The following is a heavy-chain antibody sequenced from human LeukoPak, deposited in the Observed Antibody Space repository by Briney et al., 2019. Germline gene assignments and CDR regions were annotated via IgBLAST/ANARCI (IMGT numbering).Heavy chain of an antibody. CDR2: MNPNSGNT. D-gene: IGHD2-8*01. CDR3: ARGLGCTNGVCYNY. Sequence: ASVKVSCKASGYTFTSYDINWVRQATGQELEWMGWMNPNSGNTGYAQKFQGRVTMTRNTSISTAYMELSSLRSEDTAVYYCARGLGCTNGVCYNYWGQGTLVTVSS. CDR1: GYTFTSYD. J-gene: IGHJ4*02. V-gene: IGHV1-8*01.